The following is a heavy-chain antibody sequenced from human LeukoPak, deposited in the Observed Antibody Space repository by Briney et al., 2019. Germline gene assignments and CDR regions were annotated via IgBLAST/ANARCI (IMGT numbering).Heavy chain of an antibody. CDR3: ARLDDARILGH. J-gene: IGHJ4*02. CDR1: GYSFTSYW. D-gene: IGHD2-15*01. CDR2: IYPSDSDI. V-gene: IGHV5-51*01. Sequence: GESLKISCKGSGYSFTSYWIGWVRQMPGKGLEWMGLIYPSDSDIRYSPSFQGQVTISVDKSIRTGYLQWSSLKASDTAMYYCARLDDARILGHWVQGTLVTVSS.